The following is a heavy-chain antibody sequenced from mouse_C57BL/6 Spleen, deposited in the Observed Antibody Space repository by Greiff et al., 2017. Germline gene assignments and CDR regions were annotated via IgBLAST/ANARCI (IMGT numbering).Heavy chain of an antibody. V-gene: IGHV1-4*01. D-gene: IGHD2-5*01. Sequence: QVQLQQSGAELARPGASVKMSCKASGYTFTSYTMHWVKQRPGQGLEWIGYINPSSGYTKYNQKFKDKATLTADKSSSTAYMQLSSLTSEDSAVYYCARSAYYSNLDYWGQGTTLTVSS. CDR2: INPSSGYT. CDR3: ARSAYYSNLDY. J-gene: IGHJ2*01. CDR1: GYTFTSYT.